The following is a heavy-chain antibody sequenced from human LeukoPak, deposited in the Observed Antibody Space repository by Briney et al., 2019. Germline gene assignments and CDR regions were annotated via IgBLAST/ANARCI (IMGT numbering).Heavy chain of an antibody. CDR2: ISASGGST. J-gene: IGHJ4*02. D-gene: IGHD2-15*01. CDR3: SKAKYCSGGSCYFDN. CDR1: GFTFSNYE. Sequence: PGGSLRLSCAASGFTFSNYEMNWVRQAPGKGLDWVSGISASGGSTYYADSVKGRFTISRDNSKNTLYLQMNSLRVEDTAVYYCSKAKYCSGGSCYFDNWGQGTLVTVSS. V-gene: IGHV3-23*01.